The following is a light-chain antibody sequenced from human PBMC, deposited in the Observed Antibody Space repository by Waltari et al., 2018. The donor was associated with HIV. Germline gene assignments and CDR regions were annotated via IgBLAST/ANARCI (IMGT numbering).Light chain of an antibody. CDR2: AAS. CDR1: QSIRSN. Sequence: DIPMTQSPSSLSASVGDSVTITCRSSQSIRSNLNGYQQKPGKAPKLLIYAASSLQSGVPSRFSGSGSGTDFTLTISSLQPEDFVTYHCEQSYNSPRTFGQGTKVEIK. CDR3: EQSYNSPRT. V-gene: IGKV1-39*01. J-gene: IGKJ1*01.